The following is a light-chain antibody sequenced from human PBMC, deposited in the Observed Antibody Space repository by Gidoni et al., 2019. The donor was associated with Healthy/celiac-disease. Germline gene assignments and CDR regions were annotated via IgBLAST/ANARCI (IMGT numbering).Light chain of an antibody. J-gene: IGKJ1*01. V-gene: IGKV3-11*01. CDR3: QQRSNWPPT. CDR1: QSVSSY. CDR2: DAS. Sequence: EIVLTQSPATLSLSPGERATLSCRASQSVSSYLAWYQQKPGQAPRLLIYDASNRATGIPARCSGRGSGTDFTLTISSLEPEDLAVYYCQQRSNWPPTFGQGTKVEIK.